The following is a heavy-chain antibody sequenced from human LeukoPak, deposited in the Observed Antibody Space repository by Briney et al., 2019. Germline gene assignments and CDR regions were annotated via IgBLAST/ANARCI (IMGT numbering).Heavy chain of an antibody. CDR1: GFTFSRYM. CDR3: ARETSGIAATDTIDY. V-gene: IGHV3-21*01. D-gene: IGHD6-13*01. J-gene: IGHJ4*02. CDR2: FTSMSRTI. Sequence: GGSPRVSCAASGFTFSRYMMTWVRQAPGKGLEWGSSFTSMSRTIYNADSVKGRFTISRDAAKESLHLQMNSLRADDAAIYYRARETSGIAATDTIDYWGQGALVTASS.